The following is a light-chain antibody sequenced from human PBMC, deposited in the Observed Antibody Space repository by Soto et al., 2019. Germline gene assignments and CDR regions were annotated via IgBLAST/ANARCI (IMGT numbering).Light chain of an antibody. J-gene: IGLJ1*01. CDR2: DNN. CDR1: SSNIGNNY. CDR3: GTWDSSLSAYV. V-gene: IGLV1-51*01. Sequence: QSVLTQPPSVSAAPGQKVTISCSGSSSNIGNNYVSWYQQLPGTAPKLLIYDNNKRPSGIPDRFSDYKSGTSATLAITGLQTGDEADYYCGTWDSSLSAYVFGTGTKVTVL.